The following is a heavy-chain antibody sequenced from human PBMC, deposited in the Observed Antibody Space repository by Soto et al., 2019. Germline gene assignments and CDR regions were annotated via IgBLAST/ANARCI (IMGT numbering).Heavy chain of an antibody. D-gene: IGHD3-9*01. J-gene: IGHJ4*02. CDR3: ARDELYYDILTGYPRLYYFDY. Sequence: QVQLVQSGAEVKKPGASVKVSCKASGYTFTSYGISWVRQAPGQGLEWMGWISAYNGNTNYAQKLQGRVTMTPDTSTSTAYMELRSLRSDDTAVYYCARDELYYDILTGYPRLYYFDYWGQGTLVTVSS. CDR1: GYTFTSYG. V-gene: IGHV1-18*01. CDR2: ISAYNGNT.